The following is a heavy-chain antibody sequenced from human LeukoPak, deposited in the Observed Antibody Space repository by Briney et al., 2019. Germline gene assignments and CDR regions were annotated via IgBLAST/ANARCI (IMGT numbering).Heavy chain of an antibody. D-gene: IGHD3-3*01. V-gene: IGHV1-46*01. CDR1: GYTFTSYY. CDR2: INPSCGST. CDR3: ASSITSFGVVTPPGY. J-gene: IGHJ4*02. Sequence: ASVKVSCKACGYTFTSYYMHWVRQPPAQGLEGVGIINPSCGSTIYAQKFQGRVTMTRDTSTSTVYMEVSSLRSEDTAVYYCASSITSFGVVTPPGYWGQGTLVTVSS.